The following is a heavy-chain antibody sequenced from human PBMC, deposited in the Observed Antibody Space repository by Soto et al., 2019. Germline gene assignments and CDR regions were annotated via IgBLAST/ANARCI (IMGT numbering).Heavy chain of an antibody. D-gene: IGHD2-2*01. CDR1: GGSITNGDYY. CDR3: ARDAPGEAPY. CDR2: INYRGTT. Sequence: QVQLQESGPGLVRPSQTLSLTCTVSGGSITNGDYYWNWIRQHPGKGLEWIGYINYRGTTCYNPSLKSRFFISVETSKTQFSLNLSSVTAADTAVYFCARDAPGEAPYWGQGTLVTVSS. V-gene: IGHV4-31*03. J-gene: IGHJ4*02.